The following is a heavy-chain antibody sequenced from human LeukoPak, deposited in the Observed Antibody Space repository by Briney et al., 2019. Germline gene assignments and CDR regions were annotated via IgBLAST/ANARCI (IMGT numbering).Heavy chain of an antibody. D-gene: IGHD2-21*02. Sequence: GGSLRLSCAASAFNFSGYAMTWVRQAPGKGLEWVSYISSTSNTIYYADSVKGRFTISRDNAKNSLYLQMNSLRDEDTAVYYCARTDETAPAEDFQHWGQGTLVTVSS. CDR2: ISSTSNTI. CDR3: ARTDETAPAEDFQH. J-gene: IGHJ1*01. CDR1: AFNFSGYA. V-gene: IGHV3-48*02.